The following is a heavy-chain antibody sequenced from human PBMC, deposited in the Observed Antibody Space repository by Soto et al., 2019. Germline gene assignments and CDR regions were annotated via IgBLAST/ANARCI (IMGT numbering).Heavy chain of an antibody. J-gene: IGHJ5*02. CDR1: GFTFGDYA. CDR3: STNYYETSGYDNWFDP. V-gene: IGHV3-49*03. CDR2: IRSKAYGGTT. D-gene: IGHD3-22*01. Sequence: PGESLKISCTASGFTFGDYAMSWFRQAPGKGLEWVGFIRSKAYGGTTEYAASVKGRFTISRDDSKSIAYLQMNSLKTEDTAVYYCSTNYYETSGYDNWFDPWGQGTLVTVSS.